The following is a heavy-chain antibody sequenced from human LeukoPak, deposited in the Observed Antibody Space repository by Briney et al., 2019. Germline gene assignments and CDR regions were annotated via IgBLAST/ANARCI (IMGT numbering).Heavy chain of an antibody. Sequence: ASVKVSCKASGYTFTSYAMHWVRQAPGQRLEWMGWINAGNGNTKYSQKFQGRVTITRDTSASTAYMELSSLRSEDTAVYYCASNYHGSGPFDYWGQGTLVTVSS. CDR2: INAGNGNT. CDR3: ASNYHGSGPFDY. CDR1: GYTFTSYA. J-gene: IGHJ4*02. D-gene: IGHD3-10*01. V-gene: IGHV1-3*01.